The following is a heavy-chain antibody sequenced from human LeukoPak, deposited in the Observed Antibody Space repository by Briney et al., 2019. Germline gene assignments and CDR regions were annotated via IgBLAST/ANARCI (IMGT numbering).Heavy chain of an antibody. CDR1: GFTVSSNY. Sequence: AGGSLRLSCAASGFTVSSNYMSWVRQAPGKGLEWVSVIYSGGSTYYADSVKGRFTISRHNSKNTLYLQMNSLRAEDTAVYYCAREAVEGIVVALDYWGQGTLVAVSS. CDR2: IYSGGST. J-gene: IGHJ4*02. D-gene: IGHD2-21*01. V-gene: IGHV3-53*04. CDR3: AREAVEGIVVALDY.